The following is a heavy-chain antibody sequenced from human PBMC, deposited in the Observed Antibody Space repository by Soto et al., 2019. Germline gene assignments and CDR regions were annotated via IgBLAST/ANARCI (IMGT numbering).Heavy chain of an antibody. Sequence: PGESLKISCKGSGYSFTSYWISWVRQMPGKGLEWMGRIDPSDSYTNYSPSFQGHVTISADKSISTAYLQWSSLKASDTAMYYCARLPHTIFGVVTAHGGMDVWGQGTTVTVSS. D-gene: IGHD3-3*01. J-gene: IGHJ6*02. CDR1: GYSFTSYW. V-gene: IGHV5-10-1*01. CDR2: IDPSDSYT. CDR3: ARLPHTIFGVVTAHGGMDV.